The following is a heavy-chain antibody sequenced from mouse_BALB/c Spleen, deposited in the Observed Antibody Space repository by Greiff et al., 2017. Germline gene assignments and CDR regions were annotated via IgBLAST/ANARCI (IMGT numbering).Heavy chain of an antibody. V-gene: IGHV5-6-5*01. D-gene: IGHD1-1*01. CDR1: GFTFSSYA. J-gene: IGHJ3*01. CDR2: ISSGGST. CDR3: ARGYYCSSYGFAY. Sequence: EVQVVESGGGLVKPGGSLKLSCAASGFTFSSYAMSWVRQTPEKRLEWVASISSGGSTYYPDSVKGRFTISRDNARNILYLQMSSLRSEDTAIYYYARGYYCSSYGFAYWGQGTLVTVSA.